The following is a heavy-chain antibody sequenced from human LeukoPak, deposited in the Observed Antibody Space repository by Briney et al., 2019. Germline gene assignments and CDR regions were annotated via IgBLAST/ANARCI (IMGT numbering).Heavy chain of an antibody. CDR1: GFTFKNFG. CDR2: ISSSSSYL. CDR3: ARDGDWNYFDY. Sequence: GGSLRLSCAASGFTFKNFGMTWVRQAPGKGLEWVSAISSSSSYLYYSDSVKGRFTISRDNAKNSLYLQMNSLRAEDTAVYYCARDGDWNYFDYWGQGTLVTVSS. D-gene: IGHD2-21*02. J-gene: IGHJ4*02. V-gene: IGHV3-21*01.